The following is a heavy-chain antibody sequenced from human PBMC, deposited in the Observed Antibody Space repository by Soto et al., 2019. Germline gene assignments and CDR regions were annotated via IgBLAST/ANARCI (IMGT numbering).Heavy chain of an antibody. V-gene: IGHV4-61*01. CDR3: ASSYYCGGDCYWFDP. Sequence: SETLALTCTVSGGSVNSGSDYWSWIRQPPGKGLEWIGYIYYSGSTNYNPSLKSRVTISVDTSKNQFSLKLSSVTAADTAVYYCASSYYCGGDCYWFDPWGQGTLVTVSS. CDR1: GGSVNSGSDY. J-gene: IGHJ5*02. D-gene: IGHD2-21*02. CDR2: IYYSGST.